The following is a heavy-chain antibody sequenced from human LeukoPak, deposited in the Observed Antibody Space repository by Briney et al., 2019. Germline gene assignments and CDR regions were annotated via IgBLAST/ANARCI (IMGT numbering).Heavy chain of an antibody. CDR2: IRTSGTNT. J-gene: IGHJ4*02. CDR1: GFTFSSYG. D-gene: IGHD1-7*01. Sequence: GGSLRLSCAASGFTFSSYGMHWVRQAPGKGLEWVSYIRTSGTNTDYTGSVKGRFTISRDNAKNSLYLQMNSLRAEDTAVYYCARMNYVSSGWGAPFDYWGQGTLVTVSS. V-gene: IGHV3-48*04. CDR3: ARMNYVSSGWGAPFDY.